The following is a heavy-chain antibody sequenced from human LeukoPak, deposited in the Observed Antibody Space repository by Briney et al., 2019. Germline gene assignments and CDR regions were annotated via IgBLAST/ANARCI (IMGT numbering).Heavy chain of an antibody. Sequence: GGSLSLSCAASGFTFSKDWMSWVRQAPGTGLEWVARIRSKIDGGTTDYAAPVKGRFTISRDDSKDTLYLQMNSLKTEDTAMYYCTTYNNRDAFNIWGQGTMVTVSS. CDR3: TTYNNRDAFNI. V-gene: IGHV3-15*01. J-gene: IGHJ3*02. CDR1: GFTFSKDW. D-gene: IGHD1-14*01. CDR2: IRSKIDGGTT.